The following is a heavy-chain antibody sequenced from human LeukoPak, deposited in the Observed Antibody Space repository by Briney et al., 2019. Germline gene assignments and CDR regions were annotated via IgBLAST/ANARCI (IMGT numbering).Heavy chain of an antibody. CDR3: ARGPGYISGWYYFDY. Sequence: GGSLRLSCAASGFTFSSYGMHWVRQAPGKGLEWVSVIYGGGTTYYADSVKGRFTISRDNFKHTLFLQMNSLRAEDTAVYYCARGPGYISGWYYFDYWGQGTLVTVSS. D-gene: IGHD6-13*01. V-gene: IGHV3-53*01. CDR1: GFTFSSYG. J-gene: IGHJ4*02. CDR2: IYGGGTT.